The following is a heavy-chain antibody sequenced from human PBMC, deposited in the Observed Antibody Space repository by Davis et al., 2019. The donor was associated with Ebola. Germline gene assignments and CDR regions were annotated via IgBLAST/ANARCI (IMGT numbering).Heavy chain of an antibody. J-gene: IGHJ6*02. CDR3: ARDRAGGSYYYYYGMDV. CDR2: INPNSGGT. CDR1: GYTFTGYY. V-gene: IGHV1-2*06. D-gene: IGHD3-10*01. Sequence: ASVKVSCKASGYTFTGYYMHWVRQAPGQGLEWMGRINPNSGGTNYAQKFQGRVTMTRDTSISTAYMELSSLRSEDTAVYYCARDRAGGSYYYYYGMDVWGQGTTVTVSS.